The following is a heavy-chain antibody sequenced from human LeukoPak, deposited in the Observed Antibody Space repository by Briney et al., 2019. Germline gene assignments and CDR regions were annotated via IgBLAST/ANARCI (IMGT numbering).Heavy chain of an antibody. Sequence: GGSLRLSCAASGFDFSTYVMYWVRQAPGKGLEWVSSISGSGVSTYYPDSVKGRFTISRDNSKDTLYLQMNSLRAEDTAVYYCAKGTRPGYSYGPFDYWGQGSLVTVSS. CDR2: ISGSGVST. CDR1: GFDFSTYV. D-gene: IGHD5-18*01. V-gene: IGHV3-23*01. J-gene: IGHJ4*02. CDR3: AKGTRPGYSYGPFDY.